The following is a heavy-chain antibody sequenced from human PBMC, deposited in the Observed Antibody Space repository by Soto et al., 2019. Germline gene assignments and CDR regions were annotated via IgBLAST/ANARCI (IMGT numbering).Heavy chain of an antibody. CDR2: ITRSGDTT. V-gene: IGHV3-23*01. J-gene: IGHJ4*02. Sequence: EVQLLESGGGLVQPGGSLRLSCAASGFPFSTYVMSWARQAPGKGLEWVAAITRSGDTTYYVDSVRGRFTISRDNSKNTLYLQMDTLRAEDTAMYYCVKGGWLDDWGQGNLVTVYS. CDR1: GFPFSTYV. D-gene: IGHD6-19*01. CDR3: VKGGWLDD.